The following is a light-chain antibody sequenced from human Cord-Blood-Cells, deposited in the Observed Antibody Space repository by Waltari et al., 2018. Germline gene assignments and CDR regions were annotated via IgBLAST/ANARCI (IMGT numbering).Light chain of an antibody. J-gene: IGLJ2*01. Sequence: QSALTQPASVSGSPGQSLTISCTGTSSDVGSYNLVSWYQQHPGKAPKLMIYEVSKRPSGVSNRFSGSKSGNTASLTISGLQAEDEADYYCCLYAGSSTVVFGGGTKLTVL. V-gene: IGLV2-23*02. CDR2: EVS. CDR1: SSDVGSYNL. CDR3: CLYAGSSTVV.